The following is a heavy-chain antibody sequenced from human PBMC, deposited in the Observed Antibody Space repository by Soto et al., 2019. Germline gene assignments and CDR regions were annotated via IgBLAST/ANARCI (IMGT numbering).Heavy chain of an antibody. CDR3: ARGRHYYGLGSSKGYYSGMDV. D-gene: IGHD3-10*01. V-gene: IGHV1-18*01. CDR1: GYSFNNFG. CDR2: ISAYNGNT. Sequence: QVQLVQSGGEVKNPGASVKVSCKASGYSFNNFGISWVRQAPGQGLEWVGWISAYNGNTNYAQKIHGRVTMTTDTSTSTAYMELRSLRSDDTAFYYCARGRHYYGLGSSKGYYSGMDVWGQGTTVTV. J-gene: IGHJ6*01.